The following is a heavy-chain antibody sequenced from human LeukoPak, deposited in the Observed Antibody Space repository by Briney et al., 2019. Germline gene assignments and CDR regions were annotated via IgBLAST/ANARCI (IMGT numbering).Heavy chain of an antibody. CDR3: ARCLFGGYSDSSGYFSIDY. D-gene: IGHD3-22*01. J-gene: IGHJ4*02. V-gene: IGHV3-21*01. CDR2: ISSSSTYI. Sequence: PGGSLRLSCAASGFTLSTYTMTWVRQAPGKGLEWVSSISSSSTYIYYADSMKGRFTISRDNAKNSLHLQMNSLRAEDTAVYYCARCLFGGYSDSSGYFSIDYWGQGTLVTVSS. CDR1: GFTLSTYT.